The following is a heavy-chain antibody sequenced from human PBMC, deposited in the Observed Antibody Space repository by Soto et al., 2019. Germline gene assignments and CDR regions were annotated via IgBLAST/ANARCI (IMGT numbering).Heavy chain of an antibody. CDR3: AKDLGPLRLLNYYFYGLDV. D-gene: IGHD2-15*01. J-gene: IGHJ6*02. Sequence: EVQVVETGGGVIQRGGSLRLSCNASGFTVSSSYMSWVRQAPGMGLEWVAVIESGGSTHYADSVKGRFTISRDNSKNMIYLQLHTRRAEDTAVYYCAKDLGPLRLLNYYFYGLDVWGQGTTVTVSS. V-gene: IGHV3-53*02. CDR2: IESGGST. CDR1: GFTVSSSY.